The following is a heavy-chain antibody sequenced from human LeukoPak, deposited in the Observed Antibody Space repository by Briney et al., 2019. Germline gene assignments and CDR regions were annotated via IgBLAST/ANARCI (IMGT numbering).Heavy chain of an antibody. D-gene: IGHD6-13*01. CDR2: INHSGST. Sequence: PSETLSLTCAVYGGSFSGYYGSWIRQPPGKGLEWIGEINHSGSTNYNPSLKSRVTISVDTSKNQFSLKLSSVTAADTAVYYCARAFSSSNHRSYFQHWGQGTLVTVSS. V-gene: IGHV4-34*01. J-gene: IGHJ1*01. CDR1: GGSFSGYY. CDR3: ARAFSSSNHRSYFQH.